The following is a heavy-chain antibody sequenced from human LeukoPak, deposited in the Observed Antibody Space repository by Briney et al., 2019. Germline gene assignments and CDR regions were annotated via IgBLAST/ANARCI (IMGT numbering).Heavy chain of an antibody. CDR1: GYSISSSYY. D-gene: IGHD3-22*01. CDR3: ATDSSGYYSFDY. V-gene: IGHV4-38-2*02. J-gene: IGHJ4*02. CDR2: IYYSGST. Sequence: PSETLSLTCTVSGYSISSSYYWGWIRQPPGKGLEWIGSIYYSGSTYYNPSLKSRVTISVDTSKNQLSLKLSSVTAADTAVYYCATDSSGYYSFDYWGQGTLVTVSS.